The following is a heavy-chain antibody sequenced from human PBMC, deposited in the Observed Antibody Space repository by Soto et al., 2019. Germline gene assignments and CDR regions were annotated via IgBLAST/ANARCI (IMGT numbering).Heavy chain of an antibody. CDR2: IYHSGST. V-gene: IGHV4-4*02. J-gene: IGHJ4*02. CDR1: GGSISSSNW. CDR3: ARAGDYYYGSGSYHFDY. D-gene: IGHD3-10*01. Sequence: PSETLSLTCAVSGGSISSSNWWSWVRQPPGKGLEWIGEIYHSGSTNYNPSLKSRVTISVDKSKNQFSLKLSSVTAADTAVYYCARAGDYYYGSGSYHFDYWGQGTLVTVSS.